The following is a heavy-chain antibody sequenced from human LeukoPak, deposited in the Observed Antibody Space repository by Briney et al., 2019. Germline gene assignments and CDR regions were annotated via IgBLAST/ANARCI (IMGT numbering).Heavy chain of an antibody. V-gene: IGHV3-15*07. D-gene: IGHD3-22*01. Sequence: WVGRIRSNSDGGTIDYAAPVKGRFTLSRDDSKTTLYLQMNSLQTEDTAVYYCAADFYDRTWGQGTLVTVSS. CDR2: IRSNSDGGTI. CDR3: AADFYDRT. J-gene: IGHJ5*02.